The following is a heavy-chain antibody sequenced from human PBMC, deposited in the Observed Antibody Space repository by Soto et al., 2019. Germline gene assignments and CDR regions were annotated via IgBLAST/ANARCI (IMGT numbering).Heavy chain of an antibody. CDR2: IYYTGST. Sequence: SETLSLTCTVSGGSISGYYWSWIRQPPGKGLEWIGYIYYTGSTYYNPSLKSRVTISLDTSRNQFSLKLTSVTAADTAVYYCARVVGKNYCDPWGQGTLVTVSS. D-gene: IGHD1-7*01. CDR1: GGSISGYY. CDR3: ARVVGKNYCDP. V-gene: IGHV4-59*01. J-gene: IGHJ5*02.